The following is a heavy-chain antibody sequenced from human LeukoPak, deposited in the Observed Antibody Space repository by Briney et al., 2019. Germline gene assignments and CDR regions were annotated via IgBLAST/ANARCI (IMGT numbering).Heavy chain of an antibody. J-gene: IGHJ4*02. Sequence: GGSLRLSCTASGFSFSRYWLSWVRQAPGKGLEWVANIKFDGNEKYYVDSVKGRFTISRDNAKNSLYLQMNSLKAEDTAIYYCARLDEAFDNWGQGTLVTVSS. CDR3: ARLDEAFDN. CDR2: IKFDGNEK. V-gene: IGHV3-7*01. CDR1: GFSFSRYW. D-gene: IGHD5-24*01.